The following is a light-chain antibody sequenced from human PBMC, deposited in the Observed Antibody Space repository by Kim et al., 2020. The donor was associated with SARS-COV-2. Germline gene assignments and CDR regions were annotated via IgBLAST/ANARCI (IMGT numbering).Light chain of an antibody. CDR3: LQHNTYPIT. CDR1: QDIRNE. V-gene: IGKV1-17*01. J-gene: IGKJ5*01. CDR2: GAS. Sequence: ASVGERGTIPCRASQDIRNELGWYQQSPGRAPRRLIYGASSLQGGVPSRFSGSGSGTEFTLTISSLQPEDFATYFCLQHNTYPITFGQGTRLEIK.